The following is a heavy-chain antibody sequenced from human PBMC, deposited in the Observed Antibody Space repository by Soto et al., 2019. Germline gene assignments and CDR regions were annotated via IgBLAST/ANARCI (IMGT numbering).Heavy chain of an antibody. D-gene: IGHD1-26*01. J-gene: IGHJ4*02. Sequence: GGSLRLSCAASGFTFSSYAMSWVRQAPGKGLEWVSAISGSGGSTYYADSVKGRFTISRDNSKNTLYLQMNSLRAEDTAVYYFAKDLGGHDTRGYWGQGTLVTVYS. V-gene: IGHV3-23*01. CDR2: ISGSGGST. CDR3: AKDLGGHDTRGY. CDR1: GFTFSSYA.